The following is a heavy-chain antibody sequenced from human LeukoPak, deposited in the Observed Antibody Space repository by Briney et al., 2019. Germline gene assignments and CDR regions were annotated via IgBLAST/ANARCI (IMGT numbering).Heavy chain of an antibody. J-gene: IGHJ4*02. CDR1: GFTFSDSY. D-gene: IGHD3-22*01. Sequence: SGGSLRLSCAASGFTFSDSYMSWIRQAPGRGLGCISYISSSGTSIYYADSVKGRFTISRDNSKNTLYLQMNSLRAEDTAVYYCAKAPYYYDSSGYSSGANWGQGTLVTVSS. CDR3: AKAPYYYDSSGYSSGAN. V-gene: IGHV3-11*01. CDR2: ISSSGTSI.